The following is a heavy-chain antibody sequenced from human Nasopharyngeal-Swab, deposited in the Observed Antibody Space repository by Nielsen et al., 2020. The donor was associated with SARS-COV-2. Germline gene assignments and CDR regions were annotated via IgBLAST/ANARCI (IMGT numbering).Heavy chain of an antibody. Sequence: GESLKISCAASGFTFSSYGMHWVRQAPGKGLEWVAVISYDGSNKYYADSVKGRFTISRDNSKNTLYLQMNSLRAEDTAVYYCARDDYGDYGVPFDYWGQGTLVTVSS. CDR2: ISYDGSNK. CDR3: ARDDYGDYGVPFDY. D-gene: IGHD4-17*01. CDR1: GFTFSSYG. J-gene: IGHJ4*02. V-gene: IGHV3-33*08.